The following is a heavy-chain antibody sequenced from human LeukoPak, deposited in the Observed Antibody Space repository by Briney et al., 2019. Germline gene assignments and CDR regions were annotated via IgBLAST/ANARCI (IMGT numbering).Heavy chain of an antibody. J-gene: IGHJ4*02. CDR1: GFTFSSYW. CDR3: VREGRVTGYDFDY. D-gene: IGHD5-12*01. CDR2: INSDGSRT. V-gene: IGHV3-74*03. Sequence: HPGGSLRLSCEASGFTFSSYWMHWIRQVPGEGLVWVSRINSDGSRTTYANSMKSRFTISRDNAKNTLNLQMNSLRVEDTAVYYCVREGRVTGYDFDYWGQGTLVTVSS.